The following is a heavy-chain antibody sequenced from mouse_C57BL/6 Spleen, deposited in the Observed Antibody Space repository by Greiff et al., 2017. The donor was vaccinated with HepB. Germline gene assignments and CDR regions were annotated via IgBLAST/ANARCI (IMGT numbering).Heavy chain of an antibody. CDR1: GYTFTSYW. Sequence: QVQLKQPGAELVRPGSSVKLSCKASGYTFTSYWMDWVKQRPGQGLEWIGNIYPSDSETHYNQKFKDKATLTVDKSSSTAYMQLSSLTSEDSAVYYCASHSSGYSPLDYWGQGTTLTVSS. J-gene: IGHJ2*01. CDR3: ASHSSGYSPLDY. CDR2: IYPSDSET. V-gene: IGHV1-61*01. D-gene: IGHD3-2*02.